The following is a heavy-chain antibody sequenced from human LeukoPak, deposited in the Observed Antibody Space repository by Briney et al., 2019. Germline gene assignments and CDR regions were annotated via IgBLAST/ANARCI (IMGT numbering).Heavy chain of an antibody. CDR1: GYTLSSYT. D-gene: IGHD6-25*01. Sequence: ASVKVSCKASGYTLSSYTLHWVRQAPGQRPEWMGCIYAGNGNVKYSQNFQGRVTITRDTSASTAYMELSSLRSEDTAVYYCAREAAIWGQGTLVTVSS. V-gene: IGHV1-3*01. CDR2: IYAGNGNV. CDR3: AREAAI. J-gene: IGHJ4*02.